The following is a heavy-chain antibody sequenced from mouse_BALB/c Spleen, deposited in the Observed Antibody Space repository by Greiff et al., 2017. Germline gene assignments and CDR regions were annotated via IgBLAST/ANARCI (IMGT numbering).Heavy chain of an antibody. D-gene: IGHD3-1*01. CDR1: GYTFTSYY. V-gene: IGHV1S81*02. Sequence: QVQLKQSGAELVKPGASVKLSCKASGYTFTSYYMYWVKQRPGQGLEWIGEINPSNGGTNFNEKFKSKATLTVDKSSSTAYMQLSSLTSEDSAVYYCTRWGYAFAYWGQGTLVTVSA. CDR3: TRWGYAFAY. J-gene: IGHJ3*01. CDR2: INPSNGGT.